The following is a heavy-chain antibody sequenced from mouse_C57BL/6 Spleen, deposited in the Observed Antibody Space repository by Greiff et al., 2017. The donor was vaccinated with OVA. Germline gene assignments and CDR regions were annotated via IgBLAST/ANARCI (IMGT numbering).Heavy chain of an antibody. J-gene: IGHJ2*01. CDR2: INPNNGGT. Sequence: EVQLQQSGPELVKPGASVKISCKASGYTFTDYYMNWVKQSHGKSLEWIGDINPNNGGTSYNQKFKGKATLTVDKSSSTAYMELRSLTSEDSAVYYCARSGGNYNLDDWGQGTTLTVSS. V-gene: IGHV1-26*01. D-gene: IGHD2-1*01. CDR3: ARSGGNYNLDD. CDR1: GYTFTDYY.